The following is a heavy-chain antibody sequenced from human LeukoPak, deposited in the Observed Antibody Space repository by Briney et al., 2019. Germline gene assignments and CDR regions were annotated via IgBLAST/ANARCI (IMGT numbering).Heavy chain of an antibody. V-gene: IGHV4-30-2*01. Sequence: SETLSLTCTVSGDSISSGGYYWSWIRQPPGKGLEWIGYIYHSGNTYYNPSLKSRVTISVDRSKNQFSLKLSSVTAADTAVYYCARHYYDSSGYYSYYYYGMDVWGQGTTVTVSS. J-gene: IGHJ6*02. D-gene: IGHD3-22*01. CDR1: GDSISSGGYY. CDR3: ARHYYDSSGYYSYYYYGMDV. CDR2: IYHSGNT.